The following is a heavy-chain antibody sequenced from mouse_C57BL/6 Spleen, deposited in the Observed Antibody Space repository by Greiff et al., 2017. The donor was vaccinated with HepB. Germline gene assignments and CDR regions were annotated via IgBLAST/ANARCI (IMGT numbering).Heavy chain of an antibody. CDR1: GFSLTSYG. CDR2: IWSDGST. J-gene: IGHJ4*01. CDR3: ARQSSHYYAMDY. V-gene: IGHV2-6-1*01. Sequence: VQLQESGPGLVAPSQSLSITCTVSGFSLTSYGVHWVRQPPGKGLEWLVVIWSDGSTTYNSALKSRLSISTDNSKSQVVLKMNSLQTDDTAMYYCARQSSHYYAMDYWGQGTSVTVSS.